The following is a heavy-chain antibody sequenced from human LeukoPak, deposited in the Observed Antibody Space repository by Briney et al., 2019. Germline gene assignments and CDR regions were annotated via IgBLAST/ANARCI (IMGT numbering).Heavy chain of an antibody. D-gene: IGHD4-17*01. Sequence: GGSLRLSCAATGFTFSSYWRHWVRPSPARGLVCVSRINSDRNSKSYADSVKGRFTISRDNAKNTLYLQMNSLRAEDTAVYYCAREGDYGDYGGAFDIWGQGTMVTVSS. V-gene: IGHV3-74*01. J-gene: IGHJ3*02. CDR2: INSDRNSK. CDR1: GFTFSSYW. CDR3: AREGDYGDYGGAFDI.